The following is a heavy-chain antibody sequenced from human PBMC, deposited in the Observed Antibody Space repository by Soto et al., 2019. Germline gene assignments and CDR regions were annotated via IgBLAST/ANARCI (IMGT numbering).Heavy chain of an antibody. Sequence: ASVKVSCKASGYTFTSYGISWVRQAPGQGLEWMGWISAYNGNTNYAQKLQGRVTMTTDTSTSTAYMELRSLRSDDTAVYYCAREVKGGIAVAGAPDYWGQGTLVTVSS. CDR1: GYTFTSYG. CDR2: ISAYNGNT. V-gene: IGHV1-18*01. D-gene: IGHD6-19*01. CDR3: AREVKGGIAVAGAPDY. J-gene: IGHJ4*02.